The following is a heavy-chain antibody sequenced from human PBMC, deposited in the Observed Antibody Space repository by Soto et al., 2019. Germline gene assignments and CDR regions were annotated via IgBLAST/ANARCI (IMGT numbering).Heavy chain of an antibody. CDR2: INHSGST. Sequence: SETLSLTCAVYGGSFSGYYWSWIRQPPGKGLEWIGEINHSGSTNYNPSLKSRVTISVDTSKSQFSLKLSSVTAADTAVYYCARGRSFRAARPHYYYGMDVWGQGTTVTVSS. J-gene: IGHJ6*02. D-gene: IGHD6-6*01. CDR3: ARGRSFRAARPHYYYGMDV. V-gene: IGHV4-34*01. CDR1: GGSFSGYY.